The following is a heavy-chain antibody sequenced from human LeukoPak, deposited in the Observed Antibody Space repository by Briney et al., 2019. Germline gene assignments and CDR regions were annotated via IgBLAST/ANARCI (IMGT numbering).Heavy chain of an antibody. D-gene: IGHD3-3*01. J-gene: IGHJ4*02. V-gene: IGHV4-59*11. CDR1: GGSISSHY. CDR3: ARDPLGYDEDDY. CDR2: IYYSGST. Sequence: KTSETLSLTCTVSGGSISSHYWSWVRQPPGKGLEWIGYIYYSGSTNYNPSLKSRVTISVDTSKNQFSLKLSSVTAADTAVYYCARDPLGYDEDDYWGQGTLVTVSS.